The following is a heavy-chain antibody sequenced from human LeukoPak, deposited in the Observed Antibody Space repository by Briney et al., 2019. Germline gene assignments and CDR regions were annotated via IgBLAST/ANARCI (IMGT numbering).Heavy chain of an antibody. CDR1: GGSISSGGYY. CDR2: IYYSGST. CDR3: ARGGSYSSSWYYGYYYYGMDV. Sequence: SETLSLTCTVSGGSISSGGYYWSWIRQHPGKGLEWIGYIYYSGSTNYNPSLKSRVTISVDTSKNQFSLKLSSVTAADTAVYYCARGGSYSSSWYYGYYYYGMDVWGQGTTVTVSS. J-gene: IGHJ6*02. D-gene: IGHD6-13*01. V-gene: IGHV4-61*08.